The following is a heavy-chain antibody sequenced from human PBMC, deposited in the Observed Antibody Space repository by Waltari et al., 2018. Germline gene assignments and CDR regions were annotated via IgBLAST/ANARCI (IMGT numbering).Heavy chain of an antibody. Sequence: GKGLEWMGLVDPEDGETIYAEKFQGRVTITADTSTDTAYMELSSLRSEDTAVYYCATSMVQGVINGYWGQGTLVTVSS. CDR3: ATSMVQGVINGY. CDR2: VDPEDGET. J-gene: IGHJ4*02. V-gene: IGHV1-69-2*01. D-gene: IGHD3-10*01.